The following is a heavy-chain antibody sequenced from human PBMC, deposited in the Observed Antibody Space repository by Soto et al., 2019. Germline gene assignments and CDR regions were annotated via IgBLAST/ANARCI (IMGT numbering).Heavy chain of an antibody. D-gene: IGHD3-3*01. J-gene: IGHJ5*02. Sequence: SETLSLTCSVSGVTISGYYWTWVRQPAGKGLEWIGRIYSSGNTKYNPSLQSRVTMSLDTSNNQFSLRLTSVTAADTAVYYCARGQRFSDWFDPWGQGTLVTVSS. CDR1: GVTISGYY. CDR2: IYSSGNT. CDR3: ARGQRFSDWFDP. V-gene: IGHV4-4*07.